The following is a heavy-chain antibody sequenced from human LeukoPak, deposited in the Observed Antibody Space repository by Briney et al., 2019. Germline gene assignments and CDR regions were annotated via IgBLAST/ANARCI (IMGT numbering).Heavy chain of an antibody. D-gene: IGHD1-26*01. CDR3: ARDNGGSFGDY. V-gene: IGHV3-33*01. Sequence: PGGSLRLSCAASGFTFSSYGMHWVRQAPGKGLEWVAVIWYDGSNKYYADSVKRRFTISRDNSKNTLYLQMNSLRAEDTAVYYCARDNGGSFGDYWGQGTLVTVSS. CDR1: GFTFSSYG. CDR2: IWYDGSNK. J-gene: IGHJ4*02.